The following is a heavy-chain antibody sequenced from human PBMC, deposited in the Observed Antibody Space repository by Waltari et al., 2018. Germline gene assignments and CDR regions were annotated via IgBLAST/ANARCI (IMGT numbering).Heavy chain of an antibody. D-gene: IGHD2-2*01. Sequence: EVQLVESGGGLVQPGGSLRLSCGASGFTFSRYWMSWVRQTPGKGLQWVDNINYDGSQTYYVDSVKGRFTISRDNAKNSVFLQMNSLRVEYTAVYYCAKSRGFEYWGQGALITVSS. CDR2: INYDGSQT. CDR3: AKSRGFEY. V-gene: IGHV3-7*01. J-gene: IGHJ4*02. CDR1: GFTFSRYW.